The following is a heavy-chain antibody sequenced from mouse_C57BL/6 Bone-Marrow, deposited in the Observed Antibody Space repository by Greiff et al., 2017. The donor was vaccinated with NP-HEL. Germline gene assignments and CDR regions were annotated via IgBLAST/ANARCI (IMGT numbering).Heavy chain of an antibody. CDR2: INYDGSST. Sequence: EVMLVESEGGLVQPGSSMKLSCTASGFTFSDYYMAWVRQVPEKGLEWVANINYDGSSTYYLDSLKSRFIISRDNAKNILYLQMSSLKSEDTATYYCAREDRHGDGYYYGSRGYFDYWGQGTTLTVSS. J-gene: IGHJ2*01. D-gene: IGHD1-1*01. V-gene: IGHV5-16*01. CDR1: GFTFSDYY. CDR3: AREDRHGDGYYYGSRGYFDY.